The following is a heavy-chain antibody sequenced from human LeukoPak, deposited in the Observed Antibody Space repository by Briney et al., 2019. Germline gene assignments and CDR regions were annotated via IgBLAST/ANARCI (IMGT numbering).Heavy chain of an antibody. V-gene: IGHV3-15*01. Sequence: GGSLRLSCAASGFTFSNAWMSWVRQAPGKGLEWVGRIKSKTDGGTTDYAAPVKGRFTISRDDSKNTLYLQMNSLKTEDTAVYYCTTDLIYYYDSSGYYFDDYWGQGTLVTVSS. J-gene: IGHJ4*02. CDR1: GFTFSNAW. CDR2: IKSKTDGGTT. D-gene: IGHD3-22*01. CDR3: TTDLIYYYDSSGYYFDDY.